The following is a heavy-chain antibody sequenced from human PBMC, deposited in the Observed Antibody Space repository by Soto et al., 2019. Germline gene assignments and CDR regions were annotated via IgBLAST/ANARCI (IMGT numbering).Heavy chain of an antibody. CDR2: IWYDGSNK. CDR1: GFTFSGHA. V-gene: IGHV3-33*01. CDR3: ARDGPGLAPYALDV. J-gene: IGHJ6*02. D-gene: IGHD6-19*01. Sequence: QVQLVESGRGVAQPGRSLRLSCTVSGFTFSGHAMHWVRQAPGKGLEWVTQIWYDGSNKYYAESVKGRFTISRDNSKNTLYLQMNSLRVEDTAVYYCARDGPGLAPYALDVWGQGTSVTVSS.